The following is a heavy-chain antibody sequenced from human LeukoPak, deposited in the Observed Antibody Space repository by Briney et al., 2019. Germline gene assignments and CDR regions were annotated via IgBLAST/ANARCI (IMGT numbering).Heavy chain of an antibody. V-gene: IGHV3-33*03. D-gene: IGHD3-22*01. CDR3: ARGPHYYDSSTQIGY. CDR1: GFTFSSYG. Sequence: PGGSLRLSCAASGFTFSSYGMHWVRQAPGKGLEWVAVIWYDGSNKYYADSVKGRFTISRDNAKNTLYLQMNSLRAEDTAVYYCARGPHYYDSSTQIGYWGQGTLVTVSS. CDR2: IWYDGSNK. J-gene: IGHJ4*02.